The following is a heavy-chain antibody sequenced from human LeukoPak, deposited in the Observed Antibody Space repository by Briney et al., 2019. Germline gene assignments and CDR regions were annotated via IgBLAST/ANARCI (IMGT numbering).Heavy chain of an antibody. D-gene: IGHD3-10*01. V-gene: IGHV3-23*01. Sequence: GGSLRLSCAAAGFTFSDYGMSWVRQAPGKGLEWVSGISGSGISTYYADSVKGRFTISRDNSKNTLSLQMNRLRAEDTAVYYCAKDQWWFGELHAFDIWGQGTMVTVSS. CDR1: GFTFSDYG. CDR2: ISGSGIST. CDR3: AKDQWWFGELHAFDI. J-gene: IGHJ3*02.